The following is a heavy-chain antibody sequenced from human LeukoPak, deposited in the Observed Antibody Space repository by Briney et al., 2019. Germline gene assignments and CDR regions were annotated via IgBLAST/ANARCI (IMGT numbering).Heavy chain of an antibody. CDR2: ISGSGSST. V-gene: IGHV3-23*01. CDR1: GFIFSTYA. J-gene: IGHJ6*03. Sequence: PGGSLRLSCAASGFIFSTYAMSWVRQAPGKGLEWVSVISGSGSSTYDADSVKGRFIISRDNSKNTLYLQMNSLRAEDTAVYYCAKGTTVTTAPPWYYMDVWGKGTTVTVSS. CDR3: AKGTTVTTAPPWYYMDV. D-gene: IGHD4-17*01.